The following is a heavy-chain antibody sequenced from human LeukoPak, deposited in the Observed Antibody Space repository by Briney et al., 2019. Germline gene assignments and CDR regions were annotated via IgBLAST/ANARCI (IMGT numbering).Heavy chain of an antibody. J-gene: IGHJ4*02. CDR3: ARVPYYYDSSGVDY. CDR2: ISSSGSTI. Sequence: GGSLRLSCAASGFTFSDYYMSWIRQAPGKGLEWVSYISSSGSTIYYADSVKGRFTTSRDNAKNSLYLQMNSLRAEDTAVYYCARVPYYYDSSGVDYWGQGTLVTVSS. V-gene: IGHV3-11*01. CDR1: GFTFSDYY. D-gene: IGHD3-22*01.